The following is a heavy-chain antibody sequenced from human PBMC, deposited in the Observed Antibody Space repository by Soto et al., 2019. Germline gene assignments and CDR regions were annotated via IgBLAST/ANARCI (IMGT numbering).Heavy chain of an antibody. D-gene: IGHD3-22*01. J-gene: IGHJ5*02. CDR3: ARAAVNYYDSSGYCGWFDP. CDR2: IYYSGST. CDR1: GGSISSGGYY. V-gene: IGHV4-31*03. Sequence: PSETLSLTCTVSGGSISSGGYYWSWIRQHPGKGLEWIGYIYYSGSTYYNPSLKSRVTISVDTSKNQFSLKLSSVTAADTAVYYCARAAVNYYDSSGYCGWFDPWGQGTLVTVSS.